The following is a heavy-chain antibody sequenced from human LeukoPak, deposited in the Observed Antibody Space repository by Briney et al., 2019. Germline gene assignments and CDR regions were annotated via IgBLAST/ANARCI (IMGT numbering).Heavy chain of an antibody. J-gene: IGHJ3*02. V-gene: IGHV3-30*04. CDR2: ISYDGSNK. Sequence: GGSLRLSCAASGFTFSSYAMHWVRQAPGKGPEWVAVISYDGSNKYYADSVKGRFTISRDNSKNTLYLQMNSLRAEDTAVYYCARIQVDTAMTHDAFDIWGQGTMVTVSS. CDR1: GFTFSSYA. D-gene: IGHD5-18*01. CDR3: ARIQVDTAMTHDAFDI.